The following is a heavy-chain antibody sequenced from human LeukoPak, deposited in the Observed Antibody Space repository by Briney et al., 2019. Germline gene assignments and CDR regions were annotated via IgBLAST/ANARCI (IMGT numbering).Heavy chain of an antibody. D-gene: IGHD4/OR15-4a*01. V-gene: IGHV3-48*02. CDR1: GFTFSSYS. CDR2: ISISSKTI. J-gene: IGHJ4*02. Sequence: GGSLRLSCAASGFTFSSYSMSWVRQAPGKGLEWLSYISISSKTIYYADSVKGRFTISRDNAKNLLYLQMNSLRDEDTAVYYCARDRVPQLTADYWGQGTLVTLSS. CDR3: ARDRVPQLTADY.